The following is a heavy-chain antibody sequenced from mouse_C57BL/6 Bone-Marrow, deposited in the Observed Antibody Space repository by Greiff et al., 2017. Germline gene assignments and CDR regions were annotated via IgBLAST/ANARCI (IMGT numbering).Heavy chain of an antibody. CDR1: GYTFTSYW. CDR2: LYPGSGST. V-gene: IGHV1-55*01. D-gene: IGHD2-2*01. CDR3: ARSGYYGYDGAY. Sequence: QVQLQQPGAELVKPGASVKMSCKASGYTFTSYWITWVKQRPGQGLEWIGDLYPGSGSTNYNEKFKSKATLTVDTSSSTAYMHISSLTSEDSAVYYCARSGYYGYDGAYWGQGTLVTVSA. J-gene: IGHJ3*01.